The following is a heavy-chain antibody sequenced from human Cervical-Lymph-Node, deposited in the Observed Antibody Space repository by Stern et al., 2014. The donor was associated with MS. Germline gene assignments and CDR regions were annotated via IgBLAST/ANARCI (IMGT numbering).Heavy chain of an antibody. CDR1: GFNFGDYA. D-gene: IGHD6-19*01. V-gene: IGHV3-49*03. J-gene: IGHJ4*02. CDR2: IRNKGNGGTT. CDR3: TAGYRSGGDY. Sequence: EVQLEESGGDLVQPGRSLRLSCTGSGFNFGDYAMSWYRQAPGKGLEWVGFIRNKGNGGTTEYAASVRGRFTISRHDSENSAYLQMNSLKIEDTGVYFCTAGYRSGGDYWGQGTLVTVSS.